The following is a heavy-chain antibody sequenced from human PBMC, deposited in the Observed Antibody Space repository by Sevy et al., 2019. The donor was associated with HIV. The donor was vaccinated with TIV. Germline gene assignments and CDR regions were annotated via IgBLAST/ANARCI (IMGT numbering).Heavy chain of an antibody. V-gene: IGHV3-23*01. J-gene: IGHJ6*03. CDR1: GFTFNSYA. CDR3: ARDAINYYYMDV. Sequence: GGSLRLSCATSGFTFNSYAMSWVRQAPGKGLEWVSAINGIAGSAYYADSVKGRFTISRDNSKNTLYLQMNSLRAEDTAVYYCARDAINYYYMDVWGNGTTVTVSS. CDR2: INGIAGSA.